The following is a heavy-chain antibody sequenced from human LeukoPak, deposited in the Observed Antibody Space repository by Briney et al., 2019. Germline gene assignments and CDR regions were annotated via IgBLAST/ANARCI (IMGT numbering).Heavy chain of an antibody. Sequence: GGSLRLSCVASGFSFSSYAMSWVRQAPGKGLEWVSAISGSGGSTYYADSVKGRFTISRDNSKNTLYLQMNSLRAEDTAVYYCAKRRIPRFGGNYFDFWGQGTLVTVSP. D-gene: IGHD1-26*01. J-gene: IGHJ4*02. V-gene: IGHV3-23*01. CDR1: GFSFSSYA. CDR3: AKRRIPRFGGNYFDF. CDR2: ISGSGGST.